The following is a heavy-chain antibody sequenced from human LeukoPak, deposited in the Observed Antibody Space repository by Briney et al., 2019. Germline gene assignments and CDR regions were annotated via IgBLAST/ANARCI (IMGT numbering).Heavy chain of an antibody. CDR3: ARDRTGSGCMDV. D-gene: IGHD3-10*01. CDR1: GGTFSSYA. V-gene: IGHV1-69*13. J-gene: IGHJ6*04. Sequence: SVKVSCKASGGTFSSYAISWVRQAPGQGLEWMGGIIPIFGTANYAQKFQGRVTITADESTSTAYMELSSLRSEDTAVYYCARDRTGSGCMDVRGKGITVTVSS. CDR2: IIPIFGTA.